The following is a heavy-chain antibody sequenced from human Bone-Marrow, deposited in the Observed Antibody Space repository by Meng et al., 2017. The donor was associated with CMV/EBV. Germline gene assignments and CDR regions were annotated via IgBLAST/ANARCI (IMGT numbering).Heavy chain of an antibody. CDR3: ARDRQLRYYYYYYGMDV. J-gene: IGHJ6*02. D-gene: IGHD5-12*01. V-gene: IGHV3-30-3*01. Sequence: GGSLRLSCAASGFTFSSYAMHWVRQAPGKGLEWVAVISYDGSNKYYADSVKGRFTISRDNSKNTLYLQMNSLRAEDTAVYYCARDRQLRYYYYYYGMDVWGQGTTVTVPS. CDR2: ISYDGSNK. CDR1: GFTFSSYA.